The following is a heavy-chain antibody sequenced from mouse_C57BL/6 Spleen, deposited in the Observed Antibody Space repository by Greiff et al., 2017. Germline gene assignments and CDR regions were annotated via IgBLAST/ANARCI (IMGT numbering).Heavy chain of an antibody. CDR3: ARGAVGWYFDV. CDR2: IDPSDSET. V-gene: IGHV1-52*01. CDR1: GYTFTSYW. J-gene: IGHJ1*03. D-gene: IGHD1-1*02. Sequence: VQLQQPGAELVRPGSSVKLSCKASGYTFTSYWMHWVKQRPIQGLEWIGNIDPSDSETHYNQKFKDKATLTVDKSSSTAYMQLSSLTSEDSAVYYCARGAVGWYFDVWGTGTTVTVCS.